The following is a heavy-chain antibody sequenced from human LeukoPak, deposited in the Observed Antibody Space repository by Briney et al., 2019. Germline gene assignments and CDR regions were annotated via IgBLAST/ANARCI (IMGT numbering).Heavy chain of an antibody. V-gene: IGHV1-8*01. J-gene: IGHJ4*02. Sequence: ASVKVSCKASGYSFTTYDINRVRQATGQGLEWMGWVNPNSGNTRYAQKFQGRVTMTRNTSISTAYMELSSLRSEDTAVYYCAKNYDFLTGYANWGQGTLVTVSS. CDR1: GYSFTTYD. D-gene: IGHD3-9*01. CDR3: AKNYDFLTGYAN. CDR2: VNPNSGNT.